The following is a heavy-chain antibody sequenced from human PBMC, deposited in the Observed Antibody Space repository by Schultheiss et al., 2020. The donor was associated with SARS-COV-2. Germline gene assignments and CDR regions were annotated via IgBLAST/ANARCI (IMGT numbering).Heavy chain of an antibody. CDR3: ARHWGRIAARNKNYYYYGMDV. CDR2: INHSGST. CDR1: GFTFTSYS. D-gene: IGHD6-6*01. V-gene: IGHV4-34*01. Sequence: GSLRLSCAASGFTFTSYSMSWVRQAPGKGLEWIGEINHSGSTYYNPSLKSRVTISVDTSKNQFSLKLSSVTAADTAVYYCARHWGRIAARNKNYYYYGMDVWGQGTTVTVSS. J-gene: IGHJ6*02.